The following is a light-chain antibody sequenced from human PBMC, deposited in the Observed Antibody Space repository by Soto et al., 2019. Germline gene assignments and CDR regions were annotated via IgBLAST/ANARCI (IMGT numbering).Light chain of an antibody. CDR3: SSYTSSSTLDV. J-gene: IGLJ1*01. CDR1: SSDVGGYNY. CDR2: DVS. Sequence: QSVLTQPASVSGSPGQSITISCTGTSSDVGGYNYVSWYQQHPGKAHKLMIYDVSNRPSGVSNRFSGSKSGNTASLTISGLQAEDEADYYCSSYTSSSTLDVFGTGT. V-gene: IGLV2-14*01.